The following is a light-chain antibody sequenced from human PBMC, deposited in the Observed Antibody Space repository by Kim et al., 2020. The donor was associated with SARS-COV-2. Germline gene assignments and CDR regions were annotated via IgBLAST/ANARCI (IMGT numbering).Light chain of an antibody. V-gene: IGKV1-27*01. J-gene: IGKJ1*01. CDR1: QGISNY. Sequence: DIQMTQSPSSLSASVGDRVTITCRASQGISNYLAWYQQTPGKVPKLLIYAASTLQSGVPSRFSGSGSGTDFTLTISSLQPEDVAIYYCQNYNIVPLTWTFGQGTKVDIK. CDR2: AAS. CDR3: QNYNIVPLTWT.